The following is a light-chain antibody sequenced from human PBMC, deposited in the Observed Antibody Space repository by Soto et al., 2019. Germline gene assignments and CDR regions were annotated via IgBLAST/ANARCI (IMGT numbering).Light chain of an antibody. CDR1: NVGSKS. CDR2: DDS. V-gene: IGLV3-21*02. CDR3: QVWDTTSDRGV. Sequence: SYELTQPPSVSVAPGQTATVTCGGNNVGSKSVHWYQQKPGQAPVLVVYDDSDRPSGIPERFSGSNSGNTATLTISRVEAGDEADYYCQVWDTTSDRGVFGTGTKLTVL. J-gene: IGLJ1*01.